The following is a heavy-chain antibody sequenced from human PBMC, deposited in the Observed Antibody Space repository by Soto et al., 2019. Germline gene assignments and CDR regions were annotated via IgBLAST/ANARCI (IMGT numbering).Heavy chain of an antibody. V-gene: IGHV3-48*03. D-gene: IGHD4-17*01. CDR1: GFTFSSYE. Sequence: GGSLRLSCAASGFTFSSYEMNWVRQAPGKGLEWVSYISSSGSTIYYADSVKGRFTISRDNAKNSLYLQMNSLRAEDTAVYYCARAYGDYSYYFDYWGQGTLVTVSS. CDR2: ISSSGSTI. CDR3: ARAYGDYSYYFDY. J-gene: IGHJ4*02.